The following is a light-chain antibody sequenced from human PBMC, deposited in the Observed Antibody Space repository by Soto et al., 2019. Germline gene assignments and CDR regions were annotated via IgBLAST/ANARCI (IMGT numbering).Light chain of an antibody. CDR1: QTVRTY. CDR2: EVS. V-gene: IGKV3-11*01. CDR3: QQRRSWPPT. J-gene: IGKJ4*01. Sequence: EIVLTQSPATLSLYPGERATLSCRASQTVRTYLAWYQQQPGQAPRLVMYEVSSMATGIPARFSGSGSGTDFTLTISSLEPEDFAVYYCQQRRSWPPTFGGGTKVEI.